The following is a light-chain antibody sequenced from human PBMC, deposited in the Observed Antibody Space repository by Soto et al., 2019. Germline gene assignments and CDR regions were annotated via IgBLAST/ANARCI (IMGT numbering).Light chain of an antibody. CDR2: AAS. J-gene: IGKJ1*01. V-gene: IGKV1-39*01. Sequence: DIQMTQSPSSLYASVGDRVTITGRASQSISSYLNWYQQKPGKPPKLLMYAASTLHSGAPSRFSGSGSGTDFTLTISSLQPEDFATYSCPQRYSPPWTFGQGTKVEIK. CDR1: QSISSY. CDR3: PQRYSPPWT.